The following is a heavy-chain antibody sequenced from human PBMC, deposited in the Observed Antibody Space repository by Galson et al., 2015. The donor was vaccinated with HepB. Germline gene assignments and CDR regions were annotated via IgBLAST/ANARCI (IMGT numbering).Heavy chain of an antibody. CDR1: GGSTSSTNYY. Sequence: ETLSLTCTVSGGSTSSTNYYWGWIRQPPGKGLEWIGSAYYSGNTYYNPSLKSRVTISVDTSKNQFSLRLSSVTAADTAVYYCASIYDYVWGSFRSGGDSWGQGTLVIVSS. CDR2: AYYSGNT. D-gene: IGHD3-16*02. V-gene: IGHV4-39*01. CDR3: ASIYDYVWGSFRSGGDS. J-gene: IGHJ5*01.